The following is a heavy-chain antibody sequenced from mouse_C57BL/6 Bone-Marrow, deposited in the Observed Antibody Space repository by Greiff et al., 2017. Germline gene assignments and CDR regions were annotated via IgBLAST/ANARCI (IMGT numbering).Heavy chain of an antibody. CDR3: ARSFDGDWYVDV. CDR2: IDPSDSYT. D-gene: IGHD1-1*02. J-gene: IGHJ1*03. V-gene: IGHV1-69*01. CDR1: GYTFTSYW. Sequence: QVQLQQPGAELVMPGASVKLSCKASGYTFTSYWMHWVKQRPGQGLEWIGDIDPSDSYTNYNQQFKGKSTLTVDKSSSTAYMQLSSLTSEDSAVYYCARSFDGDWYVDVWGTGTTVTVSS.